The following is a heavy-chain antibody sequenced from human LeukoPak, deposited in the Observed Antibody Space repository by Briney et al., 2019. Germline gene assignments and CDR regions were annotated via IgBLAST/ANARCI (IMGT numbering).Heavy chain of an antibody. CDR1: GFTFDDYA. D-gene: IGHD3-22*01. V-gene: IGHV3-9*01. CDR2: ISWNSGSI. J-gene: IGHJ3*02. Sequence: GRSLRLSCAASGFTFDDYAMHWVRQAPGKGLEWVSGISWNSGSIGYADSVKGRFTISRDNAKNSLFLQMNSLIAEDTALYYCAKSYYDISGTVPRSVFDIGGQGTMVTVSS. CDR3: AKSYYDISGTVPRSVFDI.